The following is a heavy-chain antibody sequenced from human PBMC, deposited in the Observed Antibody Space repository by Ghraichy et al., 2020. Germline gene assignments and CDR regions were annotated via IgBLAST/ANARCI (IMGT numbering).Heavy chain of an antibody. J-gene: IGHJ4*02. D-gene: IGHD3-3*01. CDR2: IRSKAYGGTT. Sequence: GGSLRLSCTASGFTFGDYAMSWFRQAPGKGLEWVGFIRSKAYGGTTEYAASVKGRFTISRDDSKSIAYLQMNSLKTEDTAVYYCTRSGEGLEWLLISDWGQGTLVTVSS. V-gene: IGHV3-49*03. CDR3: TRSGEGLEWLLISD. CDR1: GFTFGDYA.